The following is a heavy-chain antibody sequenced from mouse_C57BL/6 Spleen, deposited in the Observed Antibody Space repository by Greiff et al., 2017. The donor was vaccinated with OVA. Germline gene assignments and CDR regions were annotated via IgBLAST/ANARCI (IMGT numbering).Heavy chain of an antibody. D-gene: IGHD2-2*01. CDR1: GYAFSSSW. Sequence: QVQLQQSGPELVKPGASVKISCKASGYAFSSSWMNWVKQRPGKGLEWIGRIYPGDGDTNYNGKFKGKATLTADKSSSTAYMQLSSLTSEDSAVYFCARIEVYYGYDGRGYYAMDYWGQGTSVTVSS. CDR3: ARIEVYYGYDGRGYYAMDY. J-gene: IGHJ4*01. V-gene: IGHV1-82*01. CDR2: IYPGDGDT.